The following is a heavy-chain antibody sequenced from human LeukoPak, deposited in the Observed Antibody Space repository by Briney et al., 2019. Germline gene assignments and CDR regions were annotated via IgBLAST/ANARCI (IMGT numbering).Heavy chain of an antibody. V-gene: IGHV1-69*06. Sequence: VASVKVSCKASGGTFSSYAISWVRQAPGQGLEWMGGILPIFGTANYAQKFQGRVTITADKSTSTAYMELSSLRSEDTAVFYCARRILWGYGSGSSNWFDPWGQGTLVTVSS. CDR2: ILPIFGTA. CDR1: GGTFSSYA. CDR3: ARRILWGYGSGSSNWFDP. D-gene: IGHD3-10*01. J-gene: IGHJ5*02.